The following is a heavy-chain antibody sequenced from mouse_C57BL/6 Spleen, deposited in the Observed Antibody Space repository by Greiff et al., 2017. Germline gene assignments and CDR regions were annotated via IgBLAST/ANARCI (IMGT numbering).Heavy chain of an antibody. CDR3: ERSLGSTLLDY. CDR2: IHPNSGST. Sequence: VKLQQPGAELVKPGASVKLSCKASGYTFTSYWMHWVKQRPGQGLEWIGMIHPNSGSTNYNEKFKSKATLTVDKSSSTAYMQLSSLTSEDSAVYYGERSLGSTLLDYWGQGTTLTVSS. CDR1: GYTFTSYW. V-gene: IGHV1-64*01. J-gene: IGHJ2*01. D-gene: IGHD6-1*01.